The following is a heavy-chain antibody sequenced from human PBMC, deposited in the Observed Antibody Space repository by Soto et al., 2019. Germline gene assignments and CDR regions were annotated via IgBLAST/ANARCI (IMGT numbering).Heavy chain of an antibody. CDR3: AKAYCSSTSCYPWFDP. CDR1: GFTFSSYA. D-gene: IGHD2-2*01. CDR2: ISGSGGST. J-gene: IGHJ5*02. V-gene: IGHV3-23*01. Sequence: GGSLRLSCAASGFTFSSYAMSWVRQDPGKGLEWVSAISGSGGSTYYADSEKGRFTISRDNSKTTLYLQMNSLRAEDTAVYYCAKAYCSSTSCYPWFDPWGQGTLVTVSS.